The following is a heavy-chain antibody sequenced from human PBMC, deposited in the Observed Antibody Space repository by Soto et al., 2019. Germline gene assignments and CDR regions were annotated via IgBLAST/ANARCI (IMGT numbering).Heavy chain of an antibody. V-gene: IGHV3-20*04. D-gene: IGHD1-26*01. CDR2: IDWNGGST. CDR3: ARSEKFGSSRSHTIFDY. J-gene: IGHJ4*02. Sequence: TGGSLRLSCAASEFTFDDYGMSWVRQAPGKGLEWVSAIDWNGGSTFYTDSVKGRFTISRDNAENSLHLQMSSLRAEDTAFYYCARSEKFGSSRSHTIFDYWGQGVLVTVSS. CDR1: EFTFDDYG.